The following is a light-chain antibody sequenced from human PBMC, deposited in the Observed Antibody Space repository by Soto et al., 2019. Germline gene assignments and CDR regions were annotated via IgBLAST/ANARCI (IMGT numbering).Light chain of an antibody. CDR3: QQYGSSPMYS. CDR2: AAS. V-gene: IGKV3-20*01. Sequence: EIVLTQSPGTLSLSPGERATLSCRASQSVTSGYLAWYQQKPGQAPRLLIYAASGRSTGIPDRFSGSWSGTVFTLIISRLEPEDFAVYYCQQYGSSPMYSFGQGTKLEIK. CDR1: QSVTSGY. J-gene: IGKJ2*01.